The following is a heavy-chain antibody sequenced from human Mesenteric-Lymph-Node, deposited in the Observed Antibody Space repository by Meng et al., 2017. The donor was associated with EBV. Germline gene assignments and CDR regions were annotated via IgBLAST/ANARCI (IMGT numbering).Heavy chain of an antibody. J-gene: IGHJ5*02. CDR3: AKANSSGRSSWFDP. D-gene: IGHD3-10*01. CDR1: GGSITTYNW. CDR2: VFHSGTT. Sequence: QWQLQESGAGLGTPSQTLPPTCAVCGGSITTYNWWSWVRQPPGKGLEWIGEVFHSGTTNSNASLRSRLTISVDKSKNQFSLKLASVTAADTAVYYCAKANSSGRSSWFDPWGQGTLVTVSS. V-gene: IGHV4-4*02.